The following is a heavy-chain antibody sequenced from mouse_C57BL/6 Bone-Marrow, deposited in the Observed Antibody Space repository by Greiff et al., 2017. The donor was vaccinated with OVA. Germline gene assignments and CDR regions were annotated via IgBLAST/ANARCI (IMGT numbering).Heavy chain of an antibody. CDR1: GYTFTSYW. CDR3: ARYNYGSSYGYWYFDV. V-gene: IGHV1-59*01. J-gene: IGHJ1*03. Sequence: VQLQQSGAELVRPGTSVKLSCKASGYTFTSYWMHWVKQRPGQGLEWIGVIDPSDSYTNYNQKFKGKATLTVDTSSSTAYMQLSSLTSEDSAVYYCARYNYGSSYGYWYFDVWGTGTTVTVSS. CDR2: IDPSDSYT. D-gene: IGHD1-1*01.